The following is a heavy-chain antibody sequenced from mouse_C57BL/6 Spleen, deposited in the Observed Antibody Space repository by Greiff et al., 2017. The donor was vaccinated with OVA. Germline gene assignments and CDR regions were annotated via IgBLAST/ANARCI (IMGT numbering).Heavy chain of an antibody. D-gene: IGHD1-1*01. V-gene: IGHV3-6*01. Sequence: VQLQQSGPGLVKPSQSLSLTCSVTGYSITSGYYWNWIRQFPGNKLEWMGYISYDGSNNYNPSLKNRISITRDTSKNQFFLKLNSVTTEDTATYYCARVLRNYFDYWGQGTTLTVSS. CDR2: ISYDGSN. J-gene: IGHJ2*01. CDR1: GYSITSGYY. CDR3: ARVLRNYFDY.